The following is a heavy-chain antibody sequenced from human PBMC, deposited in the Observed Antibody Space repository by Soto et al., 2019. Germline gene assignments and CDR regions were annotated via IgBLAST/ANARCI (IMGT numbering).Heavy chain of an antibody. V-gene: IGHV3-33*01. J-gene: IGHJ6*02. D-gene: IGHD2-2*02. CDR1: GFTFSSYG. Sequence: LRLSCAASGFTFSSYGMHWVRQAPGKGLEWVAVIWYDGSNKYYADSVKGRFIISRDNSKNTLYLQMNSLRAEDTAVYYCARELGYCSSTSCYKGYYGMDVWGPGTTVTVS. CDR3: ARELGYCSSTSCYKGYYGMDV. CDR2: IWYDGSNK.